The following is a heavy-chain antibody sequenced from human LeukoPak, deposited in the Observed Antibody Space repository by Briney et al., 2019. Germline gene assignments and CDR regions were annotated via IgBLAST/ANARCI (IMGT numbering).Heavy chain of an antibody. Sequence: PGGSLRLSCAASGFTFSDYYMSWIRQAPGKGLEWVSYISSSGSTIYYADSVKGRFTISRDNAKNSLYLQMNSLRAEDTAAYYCAKGSDYGYYFDYWGQGTLVTVSS. D-gene: IGHD4-17*01. V-gene: IGHV3-11*01. J-gene: IGHJ4*02. CDR1: GFTFSDYY. CDR3: AKGSDYGYYFDY. CDR2: ISSSGSTI.